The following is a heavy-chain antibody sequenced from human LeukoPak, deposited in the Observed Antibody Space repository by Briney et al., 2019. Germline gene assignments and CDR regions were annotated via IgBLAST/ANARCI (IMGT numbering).Heavy chain of an antibody. J-gene: IGHJ4*02. CDR1: GFTFNSYA. CDR3: AKDIRGSTSWYGLDY. CDR2: IRGSGSGT. D-gene: IGHD6-13*01. Sequence: GGSLRLSCAASGFTFNSYAMTWVRQAPGKGLEWVSGIRGSGSGTYYADSVKGRFTISRDNSKNSLYLQMNSLRAEDTALYYCAKDIRGSTSWYGLDYWGQGTLVTVSS. V-gene: IGHV3-43*02.